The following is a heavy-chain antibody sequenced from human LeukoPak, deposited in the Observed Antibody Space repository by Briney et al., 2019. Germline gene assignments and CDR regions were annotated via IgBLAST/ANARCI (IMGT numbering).Heavy chain of an antibody. CDR3: ARGSFGESSDAFDI. J-gene: IGHJ3*02. Sequence: GGSLRLSCAASGFTFSSYEMDWVRQAPGKGLEWVSYISSSGSTIYYADSVKGRFTISRDNAKNSLYLQMNSLRAEDTAVYYCARGSFGESSDAFDIWGQGTMVTVSS. V-gene: IGHV3-48*03. CDR1: GFTFSSYE. CDR2: ISSSGSTI. D-gene: IGHD3-10*01.